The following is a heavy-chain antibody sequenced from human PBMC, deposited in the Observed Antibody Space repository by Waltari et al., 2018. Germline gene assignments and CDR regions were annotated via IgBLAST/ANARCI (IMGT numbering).Heavy chain of an antibody. V-gene: IGHV5-51*01. Sequence: EVQLVQSGAEVKKPGESLKISCKGSGYSFTSYWIGWVRQMPGKGLEWMGIIYPGDSETRYSPAFQGQVTISADKSISTAYLQLSSLKASDTAMYYCARQNGRFGELFDYWGQGTLVTVSS. CDR2: IYPGDSET. CDR3: ARQNGRFGELFDY. J-gene: IGHJ4*02. CDR1: GYSFTSYW. D-gene: IGHD3-10*01.